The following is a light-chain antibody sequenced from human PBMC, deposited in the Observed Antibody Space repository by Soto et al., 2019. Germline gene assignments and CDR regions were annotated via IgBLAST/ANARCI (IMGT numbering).Light chain of an antibody. CDR3: CSYAGSYSYA. CDR1: SSDVGGFNS. V-gene: IGLV2-11*01. Sequence: QSALTQPRSVSGSPGQSVTISCTGTSSDVGGFNSVSWCQQHPGKAPKLMIYDVNKRPSGVPDRFSGSKSGSTASLTISGLQAEDEADYYCCSYAGSYSYAFATGTKVTVL. CDR2: DVN. J-gene: IGLJ1*01.